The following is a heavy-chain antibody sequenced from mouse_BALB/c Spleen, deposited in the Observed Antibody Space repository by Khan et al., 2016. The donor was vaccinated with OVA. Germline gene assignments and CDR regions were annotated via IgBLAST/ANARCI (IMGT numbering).Heavy chain of an antibody. CDR3: SRGALPTYYFGY. CDR2: ISYDGSD. J-gene: IGHJ2*03. D-gene: IGHD6-1*01. V-gene: IGHV3-6*02. CDR1: GYSITSGYY. Sequence: EVQLVESGPGLVKPSQSLSLTCSVTGYSITSGYYWNWIRQFPGNKLEWMGYISYDGSDKCNPSLKNRFSITRDTSKNQLFLKLKSVTTEDTTTYYCSRGALPTYYFGYWGQGTSLTVSS.